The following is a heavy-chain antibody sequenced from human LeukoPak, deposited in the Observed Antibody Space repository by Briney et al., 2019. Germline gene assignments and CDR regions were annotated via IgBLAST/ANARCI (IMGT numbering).Heavy chain of an antibody. D-gene: IGHD1-7*01. CDR1: GGSISSYY. CDR3: ARVAGTFDY. J-gene: IGHJ4*02. CDR2: IHYSGNT. V-gene: IGHV4-59*01. Sequence: PSETLSLTCTVTGGSISSYYWSWIRQPPGKGLEWIGYIHYSGNTYFSPSLKSRLTISVDTSKNQFSLKLSSVTAADTAVYYCARVAGTFDYWGQGTLVTVSS.